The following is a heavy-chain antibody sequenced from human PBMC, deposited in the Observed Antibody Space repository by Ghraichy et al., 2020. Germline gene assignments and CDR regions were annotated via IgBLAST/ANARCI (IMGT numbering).Heavy chain of an antibody. J-gene: IGHJ4*02. CDR2: ISSSSSYI. V-gene: IGHV3-21*01. CDR3: ARDLNIPDPDY. Sequence: GGSLRLSCTASGFTFSSYSMNWVRQAPGKGLEWVSSISSSSSYIYYADSVKGRFTISRDNAKNSLYLQMNSLRAEDTAVYYCARDLNIPDPDYWGQGTLVTVSS. CDR1: GFTFSSYS. D-gene: IGHD1-14*01.